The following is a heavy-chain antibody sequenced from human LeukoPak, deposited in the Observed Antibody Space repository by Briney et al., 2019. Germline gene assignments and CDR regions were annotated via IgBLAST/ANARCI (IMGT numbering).Heavy chain of an antibody. CDR3: AKGAKRNYYDSSGYIVY. D-gene: IGHD3-22*01. CDR2: IKEDGSQK. J-gene: IGHJ4*02. Sequence: PGGSLRLSCAASGFIFKTYWMSWVRQAPGKGLEWVANIKEDGSQKYYVGSLKGRFTISRDNARNSLYLQMNSLRAEDTAVYYCAKGAKRNYYDSSGYIVYWGQGTLVTVSS. V-gene: IGHV3-7*03. CDR1: GFIFKTYW.